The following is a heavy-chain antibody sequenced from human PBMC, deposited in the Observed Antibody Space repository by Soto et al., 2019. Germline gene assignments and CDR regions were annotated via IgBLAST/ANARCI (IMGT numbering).Heavy chain of an antibody. Sequence: KPSETLSLTCTVSGGSISSGDYYWTWIRQHPGKGLEWIGYIHYSGSTYYNPSLKSRITISVDTSKNQFSLGVSSVTAADTAVYYCAREIRGYISYLDYWGQGTQVTVSS. J-gene: IGHJ4*02. CDR3: AREIRGYISYLDY. V-gene: IGHV4-31*03. D-gene: IGHD3-10*01. CDR2: IHYSGST. CDR1: GGSISSGDYY.